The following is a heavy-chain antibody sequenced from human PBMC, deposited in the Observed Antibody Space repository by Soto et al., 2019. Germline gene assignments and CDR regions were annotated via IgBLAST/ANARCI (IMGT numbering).Heavy chain of an antibody. CDR3: ATYSSSWLITYYYYGMDV. CDR1: GFTFTSSA. CDR2: IVVGSGNT. V-gene: IGHV1-58*01. Sequence: SVKVSCKASGFTFTSSAVQWVRQARGQRLEWIGWIVVGSGNTNYAQKFQERVTITRDMSTSTAYMELSSLRSEDTAVYYCATYSSSWLITYYYYGMDVWGQGTTVTVSS. D-gene: IGHD6-13*01. J-gene: IGHJ6*02.